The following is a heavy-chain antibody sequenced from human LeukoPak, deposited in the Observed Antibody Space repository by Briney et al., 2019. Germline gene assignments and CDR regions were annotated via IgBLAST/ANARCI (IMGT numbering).Heavy chain of an antibody. D-gene: IGHD4-17*01. J-gene: IGHJ4*02. CDR3: ATVFDY. Sequence: GGSLRLSCAASGLTFSNHWMHWVRQAPGKGLVWVSRIDGDGSGTSYADSVKGRFTISRDNAKNTSYLQLDSLRAEDSAVYYCATVFDYWGQGTLVTVSS. V-gene: IGHV3-74*01. CDR2: IDGDGSGT. CDR1: GLTFSNHW.